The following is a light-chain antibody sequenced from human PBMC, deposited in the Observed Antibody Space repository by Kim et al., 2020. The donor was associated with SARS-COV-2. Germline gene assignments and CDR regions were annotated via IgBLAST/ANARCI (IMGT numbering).Light chain of an antibody. CDR3: LLHYAGTQV. V-gene: IGLV7-43*01. CDR1: TGAVTSDSY. CDR2: STN. J-gene: IGLJ2*01. Sequence: PGGTVTLTFASITGAVTSDSYPNWFQQKPGQAPRPLIYSTNRKHSWTPARFSGSLLGGKAALTLSAVQPEDEADYYCLLHYAGTQVFGGGTQLTVL.